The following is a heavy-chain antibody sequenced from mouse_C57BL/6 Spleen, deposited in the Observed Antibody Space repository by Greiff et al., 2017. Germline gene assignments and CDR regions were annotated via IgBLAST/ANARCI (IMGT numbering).Heavy chain of an antibody. V-gene: IGHV1-72*01. J-gene: IGHJ1*03. CDR3: AAYGNYYWYFDV. Sequence: PGRGREWMGRIDPNSGGTKYNEKFKSKATLTVDKPSSTAYMQLSSLTSEDSAVYYCAAYGNYYWYFDVWGTGTTVTVSS. CDR2: IDPNSGGT. D-gene: IGHD2-1*01.